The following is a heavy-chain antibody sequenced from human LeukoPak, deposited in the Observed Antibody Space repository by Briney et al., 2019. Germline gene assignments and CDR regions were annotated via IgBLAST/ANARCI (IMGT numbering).Heavy chain of an antibody. Sequence: SETLSLTCAVYGGSFSGYYWSWIRQPPGKGLEWIGEINHSGSTNYNPSLKSRVTMSVDTSKNQFSLKLSSVTAADTAVYYCARDSYYYDSSGYYFYYYYMDVWGKGTTVTISS. J-gene: IGHJ6*03. V-gene: IGHV4-34*01. CDR2: INHSGST. D-gene: IGHD3-22*01. CDR3: ARDSYYYDSSGYYFYYYYMDV. CDR1: GGSFSGYY.